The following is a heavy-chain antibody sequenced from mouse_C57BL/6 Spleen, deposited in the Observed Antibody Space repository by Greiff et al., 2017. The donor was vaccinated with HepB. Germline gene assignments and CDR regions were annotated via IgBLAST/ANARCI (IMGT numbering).Heavy chain of an antibody. D-gene: IGHD2-2*01. Sequence: EVKLVESGTVLARPGASVKMSCKTSGYTFTSYWMHWVKQRPGQGLEWIGAIYPGNSDTSYNQKFKGKSKLTADTSASTAYMELSSLTNEDSAVYYCTRSLMVATDYYYTMDYWGQGTSVTVSS. CDR2: IYPGNSDT. CDR3: TRSLMVATDYYYTMDY. V-gene: IGHV1-5*01. J-gene: IGHJ4*01. CDR1: GYTFTSYW.